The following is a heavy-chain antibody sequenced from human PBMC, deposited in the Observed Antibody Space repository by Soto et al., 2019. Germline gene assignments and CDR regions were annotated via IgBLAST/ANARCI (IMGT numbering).Heavy chain of an antibody. CDR2: FDPEDGET. V-gene: IGHV1-24*01. D-gene: IGHD3-9*01. J-gene: IGHJ4*02. CDR1: GYTLTELS. Sequence: GASVKVSCKVSGYTLTELSMHWVRQAPGKGLEWMGGFDPEDGETIYAQKFQGRVTMTEDTSTDTAYMELSSLRSEGTAVYYCATHRLPANPRTLLRYFDWAHRRNYFDYWGQGTLVTVSS. CDR3: ATHRLPANPRTLLRYFDWAHRRNYFDY.